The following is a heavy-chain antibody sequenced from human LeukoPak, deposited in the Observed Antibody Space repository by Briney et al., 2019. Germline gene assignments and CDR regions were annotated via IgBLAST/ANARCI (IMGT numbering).Heavy chain of an antibody. V-gene: IGHV3-66*01. J-gene: IGHJ6*03. CDR2: IYSGGST. CDR3: AKDQGLVGATTDYYYYYMDV. CDR1: GFTVSSNY. Sequence: GGSLRLSCAASGFTVSSNYMSWVRQAPGKGLEWVSVIYSGGSTYYADSVKGRFTISRDNSKNTLYLQMNSLRAEDTAVYYCAKDQGLVGATTDYYYYYMDVWGKGTTVTVSS. D-gene: IGHD1-26*01.